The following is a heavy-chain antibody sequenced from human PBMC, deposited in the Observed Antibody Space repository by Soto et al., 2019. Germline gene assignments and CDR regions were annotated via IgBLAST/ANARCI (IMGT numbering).Heavy chain of an antibody. CDR2: IKPDESEK. J-gene: IGHJ5*02. D-gene: IGHD4-4*01. V-gene: IGHV3-7*01. CDR3: VRGGSNYAS. CDR1: GFTFSDSW. Sequence: GGPLRVSCRASGFTFSDSWMTWVRQAPGKGLEWVARIKPDESEKKYVDSVKGRFSISRDNAKNSMYLQMDSLRGEDTAVYYCVRGGSNYASWGQGTLVTVSS.